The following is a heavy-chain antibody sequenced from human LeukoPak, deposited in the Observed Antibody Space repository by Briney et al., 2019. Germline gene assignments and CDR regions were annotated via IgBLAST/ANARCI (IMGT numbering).Heavy chain of an antibody. CDR3: ARQALEDSYSVEFDL. CDR1: GYSFNNYW. J-gene: IGHJ4*01. Sequence: GESLKISCKASGYSFNNYWIAWVRQMPGKGLEWMGIIYPGDSDITYRPSFQGQVTISADKSMNIVYLQWSSLKASDTAIYYCARQALEDSYSVEFDLWGQGTPVTVAS. CDR2: IYPGDSDI. V-gene: IGHV5-51*01. D-gene: IGHD5-18*01.